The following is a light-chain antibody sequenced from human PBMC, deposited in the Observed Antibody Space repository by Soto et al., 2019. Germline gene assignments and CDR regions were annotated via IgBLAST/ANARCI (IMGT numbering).Light chain of an antibody. CDR3: TSYTSSVTLV. J-gene: IGLJ3*02. V-gene: IGLV2-14*01. CDR2: DVI. Sequence: QPVLTQPASVSGSPGQSITISCTGISSDVGAYNYVSWYQQHPGKVPKLIIYDVINRPSGVSSRFSGSKSVNTASLTISGLQAEDEADYYCTSYTSSVTLVFGGGTQLTVL. CDR1: SSDVGAYNY.